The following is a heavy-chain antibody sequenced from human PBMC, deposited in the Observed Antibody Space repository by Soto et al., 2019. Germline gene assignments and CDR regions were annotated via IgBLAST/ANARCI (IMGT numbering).Heavy chain of an antibody. CDR1: GYSFTSYW. Sequence: PGASLKISCKFSGYSFTSYWIGWVRQMPGKGLEWMGIIYPGDSDTRYSPSFQGHVTISADKSFTTASLQWSSLKASDTAMYYCAQTPRLTEAFDIWGQGTMVTVSS. J-gene: IGHJ3*02. D-gene: IGHD2-15*01. CDR2: IYPGDSDT. CDR3: AQTPRLTEAFDI. V-gene: IGHV5-51*01.